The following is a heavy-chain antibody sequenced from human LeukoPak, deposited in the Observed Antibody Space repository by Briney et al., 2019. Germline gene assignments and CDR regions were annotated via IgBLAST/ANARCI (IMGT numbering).Heavy chain of an antibody. J-gene: IGHJ4*02. CDR1: GYTFTGYY. Sequence: ASVKVSCKASGYTFTGYYMHWVRQAPGQGLEWMGWINPNSGGTNYAQKFQGRVTMTRDTSISTAYMELSRLRSDDTAVYYCARDRRGSITMVRGVIITAVDYYFDYWGQGTLVTVSS. V-gene: IGHV1-2*02. CDR2: INPNSGGT. CDR3: ARDRRGSITMVRGVIITAVDYYFDY. D-gene: IGHD3-10*01.